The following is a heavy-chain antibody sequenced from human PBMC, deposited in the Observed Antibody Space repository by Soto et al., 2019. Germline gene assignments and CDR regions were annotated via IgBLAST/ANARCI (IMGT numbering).Heavy chain of an antibody. CDR3: ARDAYCGGDCFEHQGH. V-gene: IGHV1-18*01. CDR2: ISAYNGNT. CDR1: GYTFTSYG. D-gene: IGHD2-21*02. Sequence: ASVKVSCKASGYTFTSYGISWVRQAPGQGLEWMGWISAYNGNTNYAQKLQGRVTMTTDTSTSTAYMELRSLRSDDTAVYYCARDAYCGGDCFEHQGHWGQGTLVTVSS. J-gene: IGHJ4*02.